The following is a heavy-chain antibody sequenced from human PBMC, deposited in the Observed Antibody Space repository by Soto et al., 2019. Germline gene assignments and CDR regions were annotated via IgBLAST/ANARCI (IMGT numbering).Heavy chain of an antibody. CDR2: IYYNGST. CDR3: ARHPIRIAVAGPTDY. CDR1: GGSIRNTGYY. D-gene: IGHD6-19*01. Sequence: PSETLSLTCTVSGGSIRNTGYYWGWIRQPPGKGLEWIGSIYYNGSTYYNPSLKSRITISVDASKSQFSLKLSSVTAADTAMYYCARHPIRIAVAGPTDYWGQGTLVTVSS. V-gene: IGHV4-39*01. J-gene: IGHJ4*02.